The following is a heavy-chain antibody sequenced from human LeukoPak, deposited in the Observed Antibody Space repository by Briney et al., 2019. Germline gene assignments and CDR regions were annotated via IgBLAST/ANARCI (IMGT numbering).Heavy chain of an antibody. CDR2: IGPAGDS. CDR3: ARAKWEFGLAFDI. V-gene: IGHV3-13*01. J-gene: IGHJ3*02. CDR1: GFTFSTYD. Sequence: GGSLRLSCAASGFTFSTYDVHWVRQATGEGLEWVSTIGPAGDSYYPDSVKGRYTISRENAKNSLYLQMNSLRAGDTAVYYCARAKWEFGLAFDIWGQGTMVTVSS. D-gene: IGHD1-26*01.